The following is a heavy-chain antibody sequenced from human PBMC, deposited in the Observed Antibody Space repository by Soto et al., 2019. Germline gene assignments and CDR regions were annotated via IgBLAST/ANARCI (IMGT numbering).Heavy chain of an antibody. CDR1: GFTFNHYA. J-gene: IGHJ4*02. CDR2: IIANGGT. D-gene: IGHD2-15*01. CDR3: AKDYTVAADPSSVILFDY. V-gene: IGHV3-23*01. Sequence: GGSLRLSCAAAGFTFNHYAMSWVRQAPGKGLEWVSIIIANGGTFYADSVKGRFTISRDNSKNTVYLQMSSLRVEDTAIYYCAKDYTVAADPSSVILFDYWGQGALVTVSS.